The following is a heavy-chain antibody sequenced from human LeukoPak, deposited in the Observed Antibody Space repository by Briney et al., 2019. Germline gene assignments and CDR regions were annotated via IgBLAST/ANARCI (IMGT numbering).Heavy chain of an antibody. V-gene: IGHV4-39*01. D-gene: IGHD6-19*01. CDR1: GGSVSSGSYY. Sequence: RSETLSLTCTVSGGSVSSGSYYWSWIRQPPGKGLEWIGSIYYSGSTYYNPSLKSRVTISVDTSKNQFSLKLSSVTAADTAVYYCARHAQWLVDYWGQGTLVTVSS. CDR3: ARHAQWLVDY. J-gene: IGHJ4*02. CDR2: IYYSGST.